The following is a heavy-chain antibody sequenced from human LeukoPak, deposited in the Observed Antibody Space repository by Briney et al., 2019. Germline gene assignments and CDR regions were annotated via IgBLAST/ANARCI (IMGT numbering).Heavy chain of an antibody. Sequence: GGSLRLSCAASGFTFSSYAMHWVRQAPGKGLEWVAVISYDGSNKYYADSVKGRFTISRDNSKNTLYLQMNSLRAEDTAVYYCARDKCSSTSCPGRIDYWGQGTLVTVSS. CDR3: ARDKCSSTSCPGRIDY. CDR1: GFTFSSYA. CDR2: ISYDGSNK. V-gene: IGHV3-30-3*01. D-gene: IGHD2-2*01. J-gene: IGHJ4*02.